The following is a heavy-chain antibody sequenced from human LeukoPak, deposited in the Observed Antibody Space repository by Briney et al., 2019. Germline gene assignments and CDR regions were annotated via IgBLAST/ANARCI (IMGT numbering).Heavy chain of an antibody. CDR2: ISVYNGKT. V-gene: IGHV1-18*04. CDR1: GYTFDSYG. J-gene: IGHJ4*02. CDR3: ARDRNYFDY. Sequence: ASVKVSCKVSGYTFDSYGITWVRQAPGQGLEWLGWISVYNGKTNHSEKFQGRVTMSRDTSTTTAFLEVKSLRSDDTAAYYCARDRNYFDYWGQGTLVTVSS.